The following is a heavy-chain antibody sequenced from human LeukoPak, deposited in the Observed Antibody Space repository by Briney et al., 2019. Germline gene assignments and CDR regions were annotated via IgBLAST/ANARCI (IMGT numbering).Heavy chain of an antibody. CDR1: GFTFSSYV. V-gene: IGHV3-64D*09. CDR2: INSNGGRT. J-gene: IGHJ4*02. CDR3: VKRNNNQLYFDD. D-gene: IGHD1-14*01. Sequence: GGSLRLSCSASGFTFSSYVMHWVRQAPGKGLEYVSAINSNGGRTYYVDSVKSRFTISRDNSKNMLYLQMSSLRAEDTAVYHCVKRNNNQLYFDDWGQGTLVIVS.